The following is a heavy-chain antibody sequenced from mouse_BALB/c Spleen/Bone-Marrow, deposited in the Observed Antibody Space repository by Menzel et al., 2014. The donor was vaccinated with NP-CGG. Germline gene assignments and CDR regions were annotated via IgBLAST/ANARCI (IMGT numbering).Heavy chain of an antibody. CDR1: GFNIKDTY. V-gene: IGHV14-3*02. Sequence: EVMLVESGAELVKPGASVKLSCTASGFNIKDTYMHWVKQRPEQGLGWIGRIDPANGNTKYDPKFQGKATITADTSSNTAYLQLSSLTSEDTAVYYCASYYYGHYFDYWGQGTTLTVSS. J-gene: IGHJ2*01. D-gene: IGHD1-1*01. CDR2: IDPANGNT. CDR3: ASYYYGHYFDY.